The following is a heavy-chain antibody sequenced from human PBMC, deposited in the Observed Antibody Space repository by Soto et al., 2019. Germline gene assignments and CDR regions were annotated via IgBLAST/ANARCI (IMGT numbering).Heavy chain of an antibody. V-gene: IGHV3-30*18. Sequence: GGSLRLSCAASGFTFSSYGMHWVRQAPGKGLEWVAIISYDGNDKYYADSVKGRFTISRDNSKNTLYLQMNSLRVEDTAVYSCSKDLGTESPGFDSWGQGTLVTVSS. CDR2: ISYDGNDK. J-gene: IGHJ4*02. CDR3: SKDLGTESPGFDS. CDR1: GFTFSSYG.